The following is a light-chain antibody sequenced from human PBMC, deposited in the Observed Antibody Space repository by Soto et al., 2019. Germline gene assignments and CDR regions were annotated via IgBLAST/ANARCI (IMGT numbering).Light chain of an antibody. CDR1: SSNIGSKT. V-gene: IGLV1-44*01. CDR2: SNN. Sequence: QSVLTQPPSASGTPGQRVTISCSGSSSNIGSKTVNWYQQLPGTAPKLLIYSNNQRPSVVPDRFSGSKSGTSASLAISGLQSDDEDDYYCAAWDDSLNGVVFGGGTKLTVL. CDR3: AAWDDSLNGVV. J-gene: IGLJ2*01.